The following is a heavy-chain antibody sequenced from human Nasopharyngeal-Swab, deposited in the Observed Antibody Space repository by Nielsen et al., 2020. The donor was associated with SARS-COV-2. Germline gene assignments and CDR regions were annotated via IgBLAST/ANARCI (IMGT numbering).Heavy chain of an antibody. D-gene: IGHD3/OR15-3a*01. Sequence: ASVKVSCKSSGYTFSRNDINWVRQATGQGLEWMGWMNPKSGDVGYAQKFQGRVTMTRNTSTTTAYMELSSLRHEDTAVYYCAIGAFGLGHSWFDPWGQGTLVTVSS. CDR2: MNPKSGDV. CDR1: GYTFSRND. J-gene: IGHJ5*02. V-gene: IGHV1-8*01. CDR3: AIGAFGLGHSWFDP.